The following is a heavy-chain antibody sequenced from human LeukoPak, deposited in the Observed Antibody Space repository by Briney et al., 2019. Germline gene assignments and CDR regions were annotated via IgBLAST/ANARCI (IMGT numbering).Heavy chain of an antibody. V-gene: IGHV4-39*01. CDR2: IYYSGGT. D-gene: IGHD1-26*01. Sequence: SETLSLTCTVSGDSISSSSYYWAWIRQPPGKGLAWIGSIYYSGGTSYNPSLKSRVTISVDTSKNQFSLKLSSVTAADTAVYYCARNYSGTYGGAFDIWGQGTMVTVSS. CDR1: GDSISSSSYY. J-gene: IGHJ3*02. CDR3: ARNYSGTYGGAFDI.